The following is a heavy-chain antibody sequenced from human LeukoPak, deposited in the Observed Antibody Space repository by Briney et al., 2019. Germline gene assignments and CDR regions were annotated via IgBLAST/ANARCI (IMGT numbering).Heavy chain of an antibody. Sequence: GRSLRLSCATSGFTFSSYAMHWVRQAPGKGLEWVALISYDGINQYYADSVKGRFIISRDNSKNTLYLQLNSLRLEDKAVYYCTLTTFGVVYYFDYWGQGTLVTVSS. J-gene: IGHJ4*02. CDR1: GFTFSSYA. CDR3: TLTTFGVVYYFDY. CDR2: ISYDGINQ. D-gene: IGHD1/OR15-1a*01. V-gene: IGHV3-30*04.